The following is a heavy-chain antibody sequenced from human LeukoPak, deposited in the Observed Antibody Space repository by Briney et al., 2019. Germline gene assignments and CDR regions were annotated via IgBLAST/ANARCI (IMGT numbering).Heavy chain of an antibody. D-gene: IGHD2-2*01. Sequence: PGRSLRLSCAASGFTFSSYGMHWVRQAPGKGLEWVAVISYDGSNKYYADSVKGRFTISRDNSKNTLYLQMNSLRAEDTAVYYCAKEDIVVVPAAVYNWFDPWGQGTLVTVSS. CDR1: GFTFSSYG. J-gene: IGHJ5*02. V-gene: IGHV3-30*18. CDR3: AKEDIVVVPAAVYNWFDP. CDR2: ISYDGSNK.